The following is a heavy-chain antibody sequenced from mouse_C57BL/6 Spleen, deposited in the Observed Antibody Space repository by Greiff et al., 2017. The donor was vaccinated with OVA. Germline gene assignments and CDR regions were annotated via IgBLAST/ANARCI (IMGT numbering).Heavy chain of an antibody. CDR3: ARSSFYDGYYNYAMDY. Sequence: VQLQQSVAELVRPGASVKLSCTASGFNIKNTYMHWVKQRPEQGLEWIGRIDPANGNTKYAPKFQGQATITADTSSNTAYLQLSSLTSEDTAIYYCARSSFYDGYYNYAMDYWGQGTSVTVSS. D-gene: IGHD2-3*01. V-gene: IGHV14-3*01. CDR1: GFNIKNTY. CDR2: IDPANGNT. J-gene: IGHJ4*01.